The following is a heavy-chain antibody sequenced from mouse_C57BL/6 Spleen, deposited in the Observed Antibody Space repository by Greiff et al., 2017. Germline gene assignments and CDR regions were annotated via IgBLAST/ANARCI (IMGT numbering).Heavy chain of an antibody. CDR1: GFSLTSYG. CDR3: ARMTAQATYYAMDY. V-gene: IGHV2-2*02. Sequence: QVQLQQSGPGLVQPSQCLSITCTVSGFSLTSYGVHWVRQSPGKGLEWLGVIWSGGSTDYNAAFIARLSISKDNSKSQIFFKMNSLQANDTAIYYCARMTAQATYYAMDYWGQGTSVTVSS. CDR2: IWSGGST. D-gene: IGHD3-2*02. J-gene: IGHJ4*01.